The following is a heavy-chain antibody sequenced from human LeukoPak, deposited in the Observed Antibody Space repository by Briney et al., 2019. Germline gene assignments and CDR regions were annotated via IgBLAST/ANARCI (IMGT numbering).Heavy chain of an antibody. Sequence: GGSLRLSCAASGFTFSSYAMSWVRQAPGKGLEWVSAISGSGGSTYYADSVKGRFTISGDNSKNTLYLQMNSLRAEDTAVYYCAKVEKQWLVPQIDYWGQGTLVTVSS. J-gene: IGHJ4*02. D-gene: IGHD6-19*01. CDR1: GFTFSSYA. CDR2: ISGSGGST. V-gene: IGHV3-23*01. CDR3: AKVEKQWLVPQIDY.